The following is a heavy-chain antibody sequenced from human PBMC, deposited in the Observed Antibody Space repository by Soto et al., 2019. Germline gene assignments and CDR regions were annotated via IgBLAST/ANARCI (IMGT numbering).Heavy chain of an antibody. V-gene: IGHV4-31*03. CDR2: TYHTGST. CDR1: GGSISIGVYY. CDR3: ARIGNPDASLYFDY. Sequence: QVQLQESGPGLVKPSQTLSLTCTVSGGSISIGVYYWNWIRQHPGKGLEWIGYTYHTGSTYYTPSLGRRVTIAVDASKNQFSLKLGSVTAADTAGYYCARIGNPDASLYFDYWGQGTLVTVSS. J-gene: IGHJ4*02. D-gene: IGHD2-2*01.